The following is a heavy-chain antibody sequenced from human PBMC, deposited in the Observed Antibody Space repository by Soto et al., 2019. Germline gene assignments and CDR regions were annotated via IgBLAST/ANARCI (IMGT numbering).Heavy chain of an antibody. CDR2: ITSSGGAV. D-gene: IGHD2-2*02. CDR3: ARGDCSSTCYIGY. Sequence: VQLVESGGGLVQPGGSLRLSCAASGFSFSNYEMNWVRQAPGKGLEWISYITSSGGAVFYADSVKGRFTISRDNAKDSLFLQMNSLRVEDTAVYYCARGDCSSTCYIGYWGQGDRVTVSS. J-gene: IGHJ4*02. V-gene: IGHV3-48*03. CDR1: GFSFSNYE.